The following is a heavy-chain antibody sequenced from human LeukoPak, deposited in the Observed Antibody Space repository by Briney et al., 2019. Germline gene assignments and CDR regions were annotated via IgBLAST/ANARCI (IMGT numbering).Heavy chain of an antibody. CDR1: GVSLSTSGVG. CDR3: AHSPLTVPHYYDSSGYYTPFDY. Sequence: SGPTLVNPTQTLTLTCTFSGVSLSTSGVGVGWIRQPPGKALEWLALIYWNDDKRYSPSLKSRLTITKDTSKNQVVLTMTNMDPVDTATYYCAHSPLTVPHYYDSSGYYTPFDYWGQGTLVTVSS. V-gene: IGHV2-5*01. J-gene: IGHJ4*02. CDR2: IYWNDDK. D-gene: IGHD3-22*01.